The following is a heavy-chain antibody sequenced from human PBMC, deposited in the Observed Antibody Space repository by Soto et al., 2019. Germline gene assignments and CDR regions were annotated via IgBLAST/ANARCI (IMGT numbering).Heavy chain of an antibody. CDR1: GFKFSNYA. CDR3: AKDRRAGGNSAFYFDF. V-gene: IGHV3-23*01. J-gene: IGHJ4*02. D-gene: IGHD3-16*01. Sequence: GGSLRLSCAAPGFKFSNYAMSWVRQAPGKGLEWVSLISATGGGTYYADSVKGRFTISRDNSHNTLYLQVHSLTAEDTAVYYCAKDRRAGGNSAFYFDFWGQGAQVTVSS. CDR2: ISATGGGT.